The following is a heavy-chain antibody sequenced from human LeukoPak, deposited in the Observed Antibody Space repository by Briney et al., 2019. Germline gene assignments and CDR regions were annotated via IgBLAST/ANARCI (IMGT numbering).Heavy chain of an antibody. CDR2: ISSSSSTI. D-gene: IGHD6-13*01. J-gene: IGHJ4*02. CDR1: GFTFSNYW. Sequence: GGSLRLSCAASGFTFSNYWMNWVRQAPGKGLEWVSYISSSSSTIYYADSVKGRFTISRDNAKNSLYLQMDSLRAEDTAVYYCARAVAAAGSGYDYWGQGTLVTVSS. CDR3: ARAVAAAGSGYDY. V-gene: IGHV3-48*04.